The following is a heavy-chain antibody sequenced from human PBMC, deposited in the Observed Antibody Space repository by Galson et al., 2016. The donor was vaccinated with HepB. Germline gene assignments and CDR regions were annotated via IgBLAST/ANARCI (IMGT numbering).Heavy chain of an antibody. CDR2: IHDSGNT. D-gene: IGHD2-2*02. V-gene: IGHV4-59*01. CDR3: ARDEGFYNGMDV. Sequence: WSWVRQSPGKGLDWIGYIHDSGNTNYNPSIKSRVTISRDTSKNQFFLELTSVTAADTAVYYCARDEGFYNGMDVWGQGTTVTVAS. J-gene: IGHJ6*02.